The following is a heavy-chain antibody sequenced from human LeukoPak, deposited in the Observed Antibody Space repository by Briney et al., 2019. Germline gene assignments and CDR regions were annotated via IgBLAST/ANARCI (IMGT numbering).Heavy chain of an antibody. D-gene: IGHD3-10*01. Sequence: GGSLRLSCAASGFTFTTFAMSWVRQAPGKGLEWVSTISGSGGTTSYADSVKGRFTISRDNSRNALYLQMNSLRAEDTAVYYCAKRMSWQTFDFWGQGTLVTVSS. V-gene: IGHV3-23*01. CDR1: GFTFTTFA. J-gene: IGHJ4*02. CDR2: ISGSGGTT. CDR3: AKRMSWQTFDF.